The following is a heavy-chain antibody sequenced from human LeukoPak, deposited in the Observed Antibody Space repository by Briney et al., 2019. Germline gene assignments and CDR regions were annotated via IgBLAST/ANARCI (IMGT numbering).Heavy chain of an antibody. V-gene: IGHV1-69*05. CDR1: GGTFSSYA. J-gene: IGHJ4*02. CDR2: IIPIFGTA. D-gene: IGHD2-15*01. CDR3: ARDPPICSGGSCYSEEDY. Sequence: SVKVSCKASGGTFSSYATSWVRQAPGQGLEWMGRIIPIFGTANYAQKFQGRVTITTDESTSTAYMELSSLRSEDTAVYYCARDPPICSGGSCYSEEDYWGQGTLVTVSS.